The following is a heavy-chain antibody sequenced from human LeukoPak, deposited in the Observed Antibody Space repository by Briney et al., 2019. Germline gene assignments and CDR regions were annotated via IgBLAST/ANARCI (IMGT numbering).Heavy chain of an antibody. V-gene: IGHV3-15*01. J-gene: IGHJ4*02. CDR2: IKSKTDGGTT. CDR1: GFTFSNAW. CDR3: TTLLWFGEWYFDY. D-gene: IGHD3-10*01. Sequence: GGSLRLSCAASGFTFSNAWMSWVRQAPGKGLEWVGRIKSKTDGGTTDYAAPVKGRFTISRDDSKNTLYLQMNSLKTEDTAVYYCTTLLWFGEWYFDYWGQGTLVTVSS.